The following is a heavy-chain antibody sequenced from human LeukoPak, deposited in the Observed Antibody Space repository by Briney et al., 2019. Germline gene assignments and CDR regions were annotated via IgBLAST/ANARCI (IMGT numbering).Heavy chain of an antibody. CDR3: ARELTD. D-gene: IGHD3-9*01. CDR1: GFTFTNYW. Sequence: GGSLRLSCAASGFTFTNYWMSWVRQAPGKGLEWVANIKADGSEKFYVDSVKGRFTISRDNAKNSLYLQMNSLRAEDTAVYYCARELTDWGQGILVTVSS. J-gene: IGHJ4*02. V-gene: IGHV3-7*01. CDR2: IKADGSEK.